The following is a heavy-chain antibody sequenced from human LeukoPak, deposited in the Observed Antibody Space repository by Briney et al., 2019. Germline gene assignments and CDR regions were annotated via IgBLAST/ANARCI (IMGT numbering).Heavy chain of an antibody. V-gene: IGHV4-39*07. CDR1: GGSISSSSYY. Sequence: PSETLSLTCTVSGGSISSSSYYWGWIRQPPGKGLEWIGSIYYSGITYYNPSLKSRVTISVDTSKNQFSLKLSSVTAADTAVYYCARITMVRGRSEPLGTYYYYMDVWGKGTTVTISS. D-gene: IGHD3-10*01. CDR2: IYYSGIT. CDR3: ARITMVRGRSEPLGTYYYYMDV. J-gene: IGHJ6*03.